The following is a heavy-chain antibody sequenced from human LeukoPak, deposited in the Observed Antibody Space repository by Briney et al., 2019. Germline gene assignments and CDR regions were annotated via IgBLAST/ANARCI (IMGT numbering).Heavy chain of an antibody. D-gene: IGHD2-15*01. CDR3: ARDGPPGVAAYYYYYYGMDV. V-gene: IGHV1-18*04. Sequence: VASVKVSCKASGYSFTGYYMHWVRQAPGQGLEWMGWISAYNGNTNYAQKLQGRVTMTTDTSTSTAYMELRSLRSDDTAVYYCARDGPPGVAAYYYYYYGMDVWGQGTTVTVSS. J-gene: IGHJ6*02. CDR2: ISAYNGNT. CDR1: GYSFTGYY.